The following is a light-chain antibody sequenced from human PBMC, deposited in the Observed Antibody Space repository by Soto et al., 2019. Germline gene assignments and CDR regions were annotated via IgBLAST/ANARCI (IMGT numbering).Light chain of an antibody. CDR1: NSNIGRND. Sequence: QPVLAQPPSASGTPGQRVTIYCSGSNSNIGRNDVTWYQQVPGTAPQCLIYSNDQRPSGVPDRISGSRSGTSASLAISGLQSGDEAEYYCAAWDDTLRARVFGGGTKLTVL. J-gene: IGLJ2*01. CDR3: AAWDDTLRARV. V-gene: IGLV1-44*01. CDR2: SND.